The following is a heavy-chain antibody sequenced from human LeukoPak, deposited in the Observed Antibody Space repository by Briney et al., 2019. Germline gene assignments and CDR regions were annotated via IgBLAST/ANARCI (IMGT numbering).Heavy chain of an antibody. CDR3: ARHGSIASRRNWFDL. D-gene: IGHD6-6*01. CDR1: GYGFASYW. V-gene: IGHV5-51*01. Sequence: GESLKISCKGSGYGFASYWTAWVRQMPGKGLEWMGIIYPGDSDTRYNPSFQGQVTISADKSISTAYLQWSSLKASDTAMYYCARHGSIASRRNWFDLWGQGTLVAVSS. CDR2: IYPGDSDT. J-gene: IGHJ5*02.